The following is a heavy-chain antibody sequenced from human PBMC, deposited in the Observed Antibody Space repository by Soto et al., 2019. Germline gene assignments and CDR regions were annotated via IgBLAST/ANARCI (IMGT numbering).Heavy chain of an antibody. CDR2: IYYSGST. Sequence: PSETLSLTCTVSGGSISSGGYYWIWIRQHPGKGLEWIGYIYYSGSTYYNPSLKSRVTISVDTSKNQFSLKLSSVTAADTAVYYCARVNTAMALDYWGQGTLVTVSS. J-gene: IGHJ4*02. V-gene: IGHV4-31*03. CDR3: ARVNTAMALDY. D-gene: IGHD5-18*01. CDR1: GGSISSGGYY.